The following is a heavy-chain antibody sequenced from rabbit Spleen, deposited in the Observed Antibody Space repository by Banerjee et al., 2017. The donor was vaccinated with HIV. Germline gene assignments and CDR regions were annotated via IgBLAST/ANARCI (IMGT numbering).Heavy chain of an antibody. CDR1: GFSFNSGDD. V-gene: IGHV1S40*01. Sequence: QSLEESGGGLVKPGASLTLTCKASGFSFNSGDDMCWVRQAPGKGLEWIACIYAGSSSNTYSATWAKGRFTISKTSSTTVTLQMNSLTSADTATYFCARDSATSFSTYGMDLWGPGTLVT. D-gene: IGHD1-1*01. CDR3: ARDSATSFSTYGMDL. CDR2: IYAGSSSNT. J-gene: IGHJ6*01.